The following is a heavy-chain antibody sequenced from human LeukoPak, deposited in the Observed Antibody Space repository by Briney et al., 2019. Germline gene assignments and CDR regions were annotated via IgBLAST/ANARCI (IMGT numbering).Heavy chain of an antibody. Sequence: GGSLSLSCEASQFTLSRFAMSWIRQAPGTGLEWVSTLRGSGTATYYADSVKGRFTTSRDNSKDTLYLQMDNLRADDTAVYYCAKHLGSHSFLFYYMDVWGTGTSVIVSS. CDR1: QFTLSRFA. J-gene: IGHJ6*03. V-gene: IGHV3-23*01. CDR2: LRGSGTAT. D-gene: IGHD2-21*01. CDR3: AKHLGSHSFLFYYMDV.